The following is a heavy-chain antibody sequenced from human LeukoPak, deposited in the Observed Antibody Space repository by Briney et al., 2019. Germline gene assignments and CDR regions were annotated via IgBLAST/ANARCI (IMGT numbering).Heavy chain of an antibody. D-gene: IGHD3-22*01. CDR2: ISSSSTYI. J-gene: IGHJ4*02. CDR1: GFTFSSYS. V-gene: IGHV3-21*01. CDR3: ARGPTCYPSSGFYSEY. Sequence: GGSLRLSCAASGFTFSSYSMNWVRQAPGKGLEWVSSISSSSTYIFYADSVKGRFTNSRDNAKNSLYLQVNSLRAEDTAVFYCARGPTCYPSSGFYSEYWGQGTLVAVSS.